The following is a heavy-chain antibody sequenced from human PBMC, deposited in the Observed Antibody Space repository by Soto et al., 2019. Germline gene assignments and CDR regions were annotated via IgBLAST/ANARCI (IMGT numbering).Heavy chain of an antibody. D-gene: IGHD3-16*01. CDR3: ARSYYLADAFDV. Sequence: ASVKVSCKASGFPFSDYCFNWVRQAPGQGLEWMGWISAFNGNTETAQGLQDRVTMTTDSSTTTAHMDLTNLTTDDTAIYYCARSYYLADAFDVWGQGTMVTVSS. J-gene: IGHJ3*01. V-gene: IGHV1-18*01. CDR2: ISAFNGNT. CDR1: GFPFSDYC.